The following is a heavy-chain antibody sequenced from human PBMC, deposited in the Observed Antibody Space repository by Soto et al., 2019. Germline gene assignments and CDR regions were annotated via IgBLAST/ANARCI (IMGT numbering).Heavy chain of an antibody. CDR2: IHRSGST. Sequence: QVQLQESGPGLVKPSGTLSLTCTVSADSIATGESIATYYWSWIRQPPGKGLEWIGYIHRSGSTNNKPALWGLVTLSVDTSKNEFAMGMTSVAAADTAVSCCARGDFRVINSFFYVYYMDVWGKGSRVTVSS. D-gene: IGHD2-21*01. J-gene: IGHJ6*03. V-gene: IGHV4-61*01. CDR1: ADSIATGESIATYY. CDR3: ARGDFRVINSFFYVYYMDV.